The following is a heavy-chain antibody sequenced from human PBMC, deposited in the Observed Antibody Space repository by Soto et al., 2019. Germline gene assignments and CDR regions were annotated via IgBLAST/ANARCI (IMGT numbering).Heavy chain of an antibody. CDR2: INPNSGGT. Sequence: AASVKVSCTSSGYTFTGYYMHWVRQAPGQGLEWMGWINPNSGGTNYAQKFQGRVTMTRDTSISTAYMELSRLRSDDTAVYYCAREIALRRSGSSTSCYKRDFDSWGQGTMVTVSS. D-gene: IGHD2-2*02. CDR1: GYTFTGYY. CDR3: AREIALRRSGSSTSCYKRDFDS. V-gene: IGHV1-2*02. J-gene: IGHJ3*02.